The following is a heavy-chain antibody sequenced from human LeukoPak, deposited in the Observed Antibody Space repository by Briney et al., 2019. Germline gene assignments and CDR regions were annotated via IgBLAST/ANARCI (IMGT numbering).Heavy chain of an antibody. CDR3: ASSSLRGSDAFDI. J-gene: IGHJ3*02. D-gene: IGHD3-16*01. Sequence: SQTLSLTCAISGDSVSTNSGGWNWIRQPPSRGLEWLGRTYYSRSNWYNDYAVSVKSRITINPDTSKNQFSLQLNSVTPEDTAVYYCASSSLRGSDAFDIWGQGTMVTVSS. CDR1: GDSVSTNSGG. CDR2: TYYSRSNWYN. V-gene: IGHV6-1*01.